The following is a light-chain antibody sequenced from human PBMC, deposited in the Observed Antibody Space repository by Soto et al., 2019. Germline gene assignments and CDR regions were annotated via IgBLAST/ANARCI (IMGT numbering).Light chain of an antibody. Sequence: EIVLTQSPGTLSLSPGERATLSCRASQSVTANYLAWYQQKPGQSPRLLIYGSSDRATGIPDRFSGSGSGTDFTLTINRVEPEDFAVYYCQQYGSSPPYTFGQGTKLEIK. J-gene: IGKJ2*01. CDR3: QQYGSSPPYT. CDR2: GSS. V-gene: IGKV3-20*01. CDR1: QSVTANY.